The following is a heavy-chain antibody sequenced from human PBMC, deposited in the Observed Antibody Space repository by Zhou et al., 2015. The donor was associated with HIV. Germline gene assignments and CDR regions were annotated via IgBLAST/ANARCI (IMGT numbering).Heavy chain of an antibody. D-gene: IGHD2-2*01. CDR1: GGTFSSYA. Sequence: QVQLVQSGAEVKKPGSSVKVSCKASGGTFSSYAISWVRQAPGQGLEWMGGIIPILGSANYAQKFQGRVTITADESTSTAYMELSSLRSEDTAVYYCARELLVVPAALYFDYWGQGTLVTASS. CDR2: IIPILGSA. J-gene: IGHJ4*02. V-gene: IGHV1-69*01. CDR3: ARELLVVPAALYFDY.